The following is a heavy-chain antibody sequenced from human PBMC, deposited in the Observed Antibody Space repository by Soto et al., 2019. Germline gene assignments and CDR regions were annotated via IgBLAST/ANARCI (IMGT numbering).Heavy chain of an antibody. CDR2: ISGSGGST. CDR1: GFTFSSYS. CDR3: AKPLVDIVATGGYYMDV. V-gene: IGHV3-23*01. Sequence: PGGSLRLSCAASGFTFSSYSMSWVRQAPGKGLEWVSAISGSGGSTYYADSVKGRFTISRDNSKNTLYLQMNSLRAEDTAVYYCAKPLVDIVATGGYYMDVWGKGTTVTVSS. J-gene: IGHJ6*03. D-gene: IGHD5-12*01.